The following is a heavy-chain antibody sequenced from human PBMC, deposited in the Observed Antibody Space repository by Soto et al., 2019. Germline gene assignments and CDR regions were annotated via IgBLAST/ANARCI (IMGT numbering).Heavy chain of an antibody. D-gene: IGHD6-19*01. CDR3: AKTDKFNSQSSGWANRFDY. V-gene: IGHV3-23*01. CDR1: GFTFTNYA. J-gene: IGHJ4*02. Sequence: PGGSLRLSCAASGFTFTNYAMTWVRQAPGKGLEWVSTITTTSGTFYGDTVKGRFTISRDNSKSTLYLQMSSLRAEDTAVYYCAKTDKFNSQSSGWANRFDYWGQGTLVTVSS. CDR2: ITTTSGT.